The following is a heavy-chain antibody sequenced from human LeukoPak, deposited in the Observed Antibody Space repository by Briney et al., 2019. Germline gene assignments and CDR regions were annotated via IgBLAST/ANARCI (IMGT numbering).Heavy chain of an antibody. CDR2: IRYDGSHK. D-gene: IGHD6-19*01. J-gene: IGHJ1*01. V-gene: IGHV3-30*02. Sequence: PGGSLRLSCAASGFSFSSYGMHWVRQAPGKGLEWVAFIRYDGSHKYYADSVKGRFTISRDNSKNTLYLQMNSLRAENTAVYYCARGGKRAVAGTRSPQYFQHWGQGTLVTVSS. CDR1: GFSFSSYG. CDR3: ARGGKRAVAGTRSPQYFQH.